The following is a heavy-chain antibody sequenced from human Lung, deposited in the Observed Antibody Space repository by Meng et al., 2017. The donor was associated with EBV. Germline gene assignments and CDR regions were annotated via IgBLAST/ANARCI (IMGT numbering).Heavy chain of an antibody. CDR2: IYDSGST. V-gene: IGHV4-30-4*08. Sequence: VHLPESGPGLVNPSQTLSLTCRVSGGSIRFGDYYWSWIRQPPGKGLEWIGYIYDSGSTSYNPSLMGRVTISVDTSRNQFSLKLTSVTAADTAVYYCAREYSSSSGLPGPWGQGTLVTVSS. CDR3: AREYSSSSGLPGP. J-gene: IGHJ5*02. CDR1: GGSIRFGDYY. D-gene: IGHD6-6*01.